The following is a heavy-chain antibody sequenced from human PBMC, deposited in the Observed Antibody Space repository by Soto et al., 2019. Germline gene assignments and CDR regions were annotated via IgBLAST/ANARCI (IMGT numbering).Heavy chain of an antibody. CDR3: AKEGRITGTENEVDY. CDR2: ISGGGGYT. Sequence: EVQLLESGGGLVQPGGSLRISCATSGFTFSIYAMSWVRQAPGKGLEWVSTISGGGGYTYYADSVKGRFTISRDNSKNTLYVKMNSLRAEDTAVYYCAKEGRITGTENEVDYWGQGTLVTVSS. D-gene: IGHD1-20*01. J-gene: IGHJ4*02. V-gene: IGHV3-23*01. CDR1: GFTFSIYA.